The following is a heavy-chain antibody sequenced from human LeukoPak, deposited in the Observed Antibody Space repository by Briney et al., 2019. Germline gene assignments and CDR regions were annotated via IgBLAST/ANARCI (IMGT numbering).Heavy chain of an antibody. CDR3: ARDSAGRDAFDI. Sequence: GGSLRLSCAASGFTFRNYAMTWVRQAPGKGLEWVAVIWYDGSNKYYADSVKGRFTISRDNSKNTLYLQMNSLRAEDTAVYYCARDSAGRDAFDIWGQGTMVTVSS. V-gene: IGHV3-33*08. D-gene: IGHD1-1*01. CDR1: GFTFRNYA. CDR2: IWYDGSNK. J-gene: IGHJ3*02.